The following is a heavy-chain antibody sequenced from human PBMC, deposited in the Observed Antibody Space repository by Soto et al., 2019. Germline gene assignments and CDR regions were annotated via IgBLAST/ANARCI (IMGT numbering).Heavy chain of an antibody. J-gene: IGHJ4*02. CDR3: GRGRSGQIVVFY. V-gene: IGHV1-2*02. CDR2: IGPESGAT. Sequence: ASVKVSCKASGYTFTGHYIHWVRQAPEQGPEWMGEIGPESGATRYAQRFQGRVTMTRDMSITTVYMELNNLSPDDTAVYYCGRGRSGQIVVFYWGQGTLVTVSS. CDR1: GYTFTGHY. D-gene: IGHD1-26*01.